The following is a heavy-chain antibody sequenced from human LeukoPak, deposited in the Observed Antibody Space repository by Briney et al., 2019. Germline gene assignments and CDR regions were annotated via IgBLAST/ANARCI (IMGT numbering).Heavy chain of an antibody. D-gene: IGHD3-9*01. J-gene: IGHJ3*02. Sequence: GGSLRLSCAASGFTFSSYWMLWVRQAPGKGLVWVSRINSDGSSTSYADSVKGRFTISRDNAKNTLYLQMNSLRAEDTAVYYCARAGYFALEDAFDIWGQGTMVTVSS. CDR3: ARAGYFALEDAFDI. CDR1: GFTFSSYW. CDR2: INSDGSST. V-gene: IGHV3-74*01.